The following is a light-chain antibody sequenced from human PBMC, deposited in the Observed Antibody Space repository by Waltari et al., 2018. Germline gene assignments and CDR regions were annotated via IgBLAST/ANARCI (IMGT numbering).Light chain of an antibody. CDR2: GST. V-gene: IGLV1-40*01. CDR3: QSYDTSLSVV. J-gene: IGLJ3*02. Sequence: QSVLTQPPSVSGAPGQRVTLPCTGSGSNIGAGYDVHWYQQLPRAAPKLLIDGSTSRPLGVPARFFGSTAGTSASLAITGLQAEDEADYYCQSYDTSLSVVFGGGTKLTVL. CDR1: GSNIGAGYD.